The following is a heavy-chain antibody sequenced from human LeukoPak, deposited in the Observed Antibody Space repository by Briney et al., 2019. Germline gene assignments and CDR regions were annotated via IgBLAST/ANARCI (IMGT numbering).Heavy chain of an antibody. Sequence: GESLKISCKGSGYSFTSYWIGWVRQMPGKGLEWMGITYAGDSDTRYSPSFQGQVTFSVDTSISTAYLQWNSLKASDTAMYYCARRGAGGGWSYWGQGTLVTVSS. CDR1: GYSFTSYW. J-gene: IGHJ4*02. CDR3: ARRGAGGGWSY. V-gene: IGHV5-51*01. CDR2: TYAGDSDT. D-gene: IGHD6-19*01.